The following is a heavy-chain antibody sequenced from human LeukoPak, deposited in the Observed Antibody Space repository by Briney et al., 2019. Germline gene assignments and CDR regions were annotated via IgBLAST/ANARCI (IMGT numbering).Heavy chain of an antibody. Sequence: GGSLRLSCAASGFTFSSSWIHWVRQPPGKGLVWVSRINGAGLTTDYADSVKGRFTISRDNANNKVFLQLNSLRAEDTAVYYCARPYSGQSLFLGSWGQGTLVTVSS. D-gene: IGHD1-26*01. CDR3: ARPYSGQSLFLGS. J-gene: IGHJ4*02. V-gene: IGHV3-74*01. CDR1: GFTFSSSW. CDR2: INGAGLTT.